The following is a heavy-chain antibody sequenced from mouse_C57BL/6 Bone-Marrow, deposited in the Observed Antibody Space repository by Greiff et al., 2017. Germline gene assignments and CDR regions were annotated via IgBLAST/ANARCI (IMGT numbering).Heavy chain of an antibody. CDR2: IDPEDGET. D-gene: IGHD2-5*01. Sequence: VQLQQSGAELVKPGASVKLSCTASGFNIKDYYMHWVKQRTEQGLEWIGRIDPEDGETKYAPKFPGKATITADTSSNTAYLPLSSLTAEDTAVYYCARAYYSNLFAYWGQGTLVTVSA. CDR1: GFNIKDYY. CDR3: ARAYYSNLFAY. J-gene: IGHJ3*01. V-gene: IGHV14-2*01.